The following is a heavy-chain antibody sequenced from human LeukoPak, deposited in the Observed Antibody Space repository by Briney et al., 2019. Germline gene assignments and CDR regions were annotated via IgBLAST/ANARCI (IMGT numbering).Heavy chain of an antibody. CDR2: INWNGGNT. CDR3: ARTSDGNWFDP. CDR1: GFTFDDYG. D-gene: IGHD1-26*01. V-gene: IGHV3-20*04. Sequence: GSLRLFCAASGFTFDDYGMSWVRQGPGKGLERVSGINWNGGNTGYADSVKGRFTIFRDNAKNSLYLEMDSLRVEDTALYYCARTSDGNWFDPWGQGTLVTVSS. J-gene: IGHJ5*02.